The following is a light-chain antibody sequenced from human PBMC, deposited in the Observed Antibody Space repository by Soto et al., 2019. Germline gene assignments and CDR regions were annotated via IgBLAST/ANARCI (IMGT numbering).Light chain of an antibody. CDR3: QQYNNWPPYT. V-gene: IGKV3-15*01. Sequence: EIVMTQSPATLSVSPGERATLSCRASQSVSSNLAWYQKKPGQAPRLLIYGASTRATGIPARFSGSGSGTDFTLTISSLQSEDFAVYYCQQYNNWPPYTFGQGTKLESK. CDR1: QSVSSN. J-gene: IGKJ2*01. CDR2: GAS.